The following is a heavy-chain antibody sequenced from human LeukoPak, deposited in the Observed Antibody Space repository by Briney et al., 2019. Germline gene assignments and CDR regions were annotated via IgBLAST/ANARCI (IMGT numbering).Heavy chain of an antibody. J-gene: IGHJ5*02. CDR3: ARGFQQMATITGFNL. Sequence: SETLSLTCAVYGGSFSGYYWSWIRQPPGKGLEWIGSIYYSGSTYYNPSLKSRLTISIDMSKNQFSLILNSVTAADTAVYYCARGFQQMATITGFNLWGQGILVTVSS. D-gene: IGHD5-24*01. CDR1: GGSFSGYY. CDR2: IYYSGST. V-gene: IGHV4-34*01.